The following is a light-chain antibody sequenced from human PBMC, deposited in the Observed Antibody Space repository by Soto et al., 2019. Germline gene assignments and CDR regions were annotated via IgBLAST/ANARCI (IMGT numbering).Light chain of an antibody. Sequence: QSALTQPPSASGSPGQSVTISCTGTSSDVGGYNYVSWYQQHPGKAPKPMIYEVSKRPSGVPDRFSGSKSGNTASLTVSGLQAEDEADYYCGTWDSSLSAWVFGGGTKLTVL. V-gene: IGLV2-8*01. CDR2: EVS. CDR1: SSDVGGYNY. CDR3: GTWDSSLSAWV. J-gene: IGLJ3*02.